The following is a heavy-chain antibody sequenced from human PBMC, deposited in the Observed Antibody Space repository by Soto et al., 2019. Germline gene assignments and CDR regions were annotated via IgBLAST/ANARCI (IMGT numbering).Heavy chain of an antibody. CDR3: ASRGMTTVRYNWFDP. CDR1: GASLSSISYY. J-gene: IGHJ5*02. Sequence: SETLSLTCTVSGASLSSISYYWGWIRQPPGKGLEWVGSIFFTGNIYYNPSLKSRVTISVDTSKNQFSLKLSSVTAADTAVYYCASRGMTTVRYNWFDPWGQGTLVTVSS. D-gene: IGHD4-4*01. V-gene: IGHV4-39*01. CDR2: IFFTGNI.